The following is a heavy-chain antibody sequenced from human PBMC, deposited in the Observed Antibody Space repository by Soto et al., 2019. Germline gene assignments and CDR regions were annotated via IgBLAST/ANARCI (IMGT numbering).Heavy chain of an antibody. D-gene: IGHD1-26*01. CDR1: GFTFSDNS. CDR2: ISSTITYI. V-gene: IGHV3-21*01. CDR3: ARQRGGREGDY. Sequence: EVQLVESGGGLVKPGGSLRLSCAASGFTFSDNSMKWVRQAPGRGLEWVSSISSTITYIFYADSVKGRFTISRDNAKNSLYRQMNSLRAEDTAIYYCARQRGGREGDYWGQGTLVIVSS. J-gene: IGHJ4*02.